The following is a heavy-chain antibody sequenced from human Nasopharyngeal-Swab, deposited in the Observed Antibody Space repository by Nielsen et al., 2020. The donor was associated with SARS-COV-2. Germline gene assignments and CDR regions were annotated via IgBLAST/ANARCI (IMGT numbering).Heavy chain of an antibody. CDR1: GFTFSSYS. Sequence: GESLKISCAASGFTFSSYSMNWVRRAPGKGLEWVSSISSSSSYIYYADSVKGRFTISRDNAKNSLYLQMNSLRAEDTAVYYCARASRGTSTRTFDYWGQGTRVTVSS. D-gene: IGHD1-1*01. CDR3: ARASRGTSTRTFDY. CDR2: ISSSSSYI. V-gene: IGHV3-21*01. J-gene: IGHJ4*02.